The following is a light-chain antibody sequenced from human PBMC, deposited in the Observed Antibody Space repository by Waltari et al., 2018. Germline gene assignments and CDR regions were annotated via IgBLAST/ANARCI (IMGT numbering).Light chain of an antibody. CDR2: SNN. Sequence: QSVLTQPPSASGTPGQRVTPSCSGSSSNIGSNTVNWYQQLPGTAPKPLIYSNNQRPSGVPDRFSGSKSGTSASLALSGLQSEDEADYYCAAWDASLNGPVFAGGTKLTVL. J-gene: IGLJ2*01. V-gene: IGLV1-44*01. CDR1: SSNIGSNT. CDR3: AAWDASLNGPV.